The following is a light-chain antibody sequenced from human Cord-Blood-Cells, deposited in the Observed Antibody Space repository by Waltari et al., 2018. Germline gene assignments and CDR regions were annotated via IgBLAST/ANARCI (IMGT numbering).Light chain of an antibody. V-gene: IGKV1-39*01. Sequence: DIQMTHSPSSLSASVGDSITITCRASQSISTYLNWYQQKPWKAPKLLLYAASSLQSWVPSRVSGSGCGTDFTLTISSLQPEDIATDACQQSYSTTLSFVGGGKVGI. J-gene: IGKJ4*01. CDR2: AAS. CDR1: QSISTY. CDR3: QQSYSTTLS.